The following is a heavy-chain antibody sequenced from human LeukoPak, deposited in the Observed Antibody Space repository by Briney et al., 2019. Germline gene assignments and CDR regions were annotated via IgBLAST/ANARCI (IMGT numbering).Heavy chain of an antibody. Sequence: GGSLRLSCAASGFTFSSYAMSWVRQAPGKGLEWVSAISGSGGSTYYADSVKGRFTISRDNSKNTLYLQMNSLRAEDTAVYYCARTRYGDFVFDYWGQGTLVTVSS. CDR2: ISGSGGST. CDR1: GFTFSSYA. V-gene: IGHV3-23*01. D-gene: IGHD4-17*01. J-gene: IGHJ4*02. CDR3: ARTRYGDFVFDY.